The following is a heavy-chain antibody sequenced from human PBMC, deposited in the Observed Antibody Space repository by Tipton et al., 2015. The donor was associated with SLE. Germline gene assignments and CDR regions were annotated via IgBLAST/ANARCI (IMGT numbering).Heavy chain of an antibody. D-gene: IGHD3-10*01. CDR1: GFSFSSYA. CDR2: ISSNGDNT. J-gene: IGHJ4*02. Sequence: SLRLSCAASGFSFSSYAFHWVRQAPGKGLEYVSSISSNGDNTYYADSVKGRFTISRDNSKNTLYLQMDSLRAEDMAVYYCARRIYGSPGTPLYFDYWGQGTLVTVSS. CDR3: ARRIYGSPGTPLYFDY. V-gene: IGHV3-64*02.